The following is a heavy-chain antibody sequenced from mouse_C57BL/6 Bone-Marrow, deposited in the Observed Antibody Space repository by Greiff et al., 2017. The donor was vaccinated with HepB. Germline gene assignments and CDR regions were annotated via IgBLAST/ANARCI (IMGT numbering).Heavy chain of an antibody. CDR1: GYTFTSYW. Sequence: QVQLQQPGAELVMPGASVKLSCKASGYTFTSYWMHWVKQRPGQGLEWIGEIDPSDSYTNYNQKFKGKSTLTVDKSSSTAYMQLSSLTSEDSAVYYCARERGYAMDYWGQGNSVTVSS. CDR3: ARERGYAMDY. J-gene: IGHJ4*01. V-gene: IGHV1-69*01. CDR2: IDPSDSYT.